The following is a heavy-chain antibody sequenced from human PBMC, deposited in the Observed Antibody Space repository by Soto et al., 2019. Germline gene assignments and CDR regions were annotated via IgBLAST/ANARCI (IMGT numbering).Heavy chain of an antibody. CDR1: GFTFSSYA. Sequence: GGSLRLSCAASGFTFSSYAMSWVRQAPGKGMEWVSAISGSGGRTYYADSVKGRFTISRDNSKNTLYLQMNSLRAEDAAVYYCAKDAEYCGGDCYPTDWFDPWGQGTLVTVSS. CDR2: ISGSGGRT. J-gene: IGHJ5*02. D-gene: IGHD2-21*01. V-gene: IGHV3-23*01. CDR3: AKDAEYCGGDCYPTDWFDP.